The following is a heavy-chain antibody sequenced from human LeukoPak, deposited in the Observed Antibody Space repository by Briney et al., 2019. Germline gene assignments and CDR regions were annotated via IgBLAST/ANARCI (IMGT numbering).Heavy chain of an antibody. CDR1: GFTFSSYG. D-gene: IGHD5-24*01. J-gene: IGHJ4*02. V-gene: IGHV3-30*02. CDR3: AKDKKRWLQFPSCFDY. CDR2: ILYDGSNK. Sequence: GSLRLSCAASGFTFSSYGIHWVRQAPGKGLEWVAFILYDGSNKYYADSVKGRFTISRDNSKNTLYLQMNSLRAEDTAVYYCAKDKKRWLQFPSCFDYWGQGTLVTVSS.